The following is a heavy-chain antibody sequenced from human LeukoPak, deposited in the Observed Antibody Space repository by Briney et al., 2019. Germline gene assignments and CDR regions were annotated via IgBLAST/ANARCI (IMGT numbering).Heavy chain of an antibody. V-gene: IGHV3-30-3*01. J-gene: IGHJ4*02. CDR2: ISYDGSDK. CDR3: ARDANWGEIDY. Sequence: GGSLRLSCAASQFTFTYHAMHWVRQAPGKGLERVAIISYDGSDKYCADSVKGRFSIFRDNSKNTQYLQMDSLRPEDTAVYYCARDANWGEIDYWGQGTLVTVSS. D-gene: IGHD7-27*01. CDR1: QFTFTYHA.